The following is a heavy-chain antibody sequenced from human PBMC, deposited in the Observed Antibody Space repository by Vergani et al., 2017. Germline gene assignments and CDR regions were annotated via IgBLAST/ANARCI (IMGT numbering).Heavy chain of an antibody. D-gene: IGHD6-19*01. CDR3: AGSRTEQWLVPGGY. V-gene: IGHV3-20*01. Sequence: EVQLVESGGGVVRPGGSLRLSCAASGFTFDDYGMSWVRQAPGKGLEWVSGINWNGGSTDYADSVQGRFTISRDNAKNSLYLQMNSLRAEDAALYHCAGSRTEQWLVPGGYWGQGTLVTVSS. J-gene: IGHJ4*02. CDR1: GFTFDDYG. CDR2: INWNGGST.